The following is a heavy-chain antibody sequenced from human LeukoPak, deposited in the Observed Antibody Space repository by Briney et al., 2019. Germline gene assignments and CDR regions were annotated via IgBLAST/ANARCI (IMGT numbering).Heavy chain of an antibody. Sequence: PSETLSLTCTVSGGSISSYYWSWIRQPPGKGLEWIGYIYYSGSTNYNPSLKSRVTISLNTSKTQFSLKLSSVTAADTAVYYCARRTFWSGYYHDYWGQGTLVTVSS. J-gene: IGHJ4*02. D-gene: IGHD3-3*01. CDR2: IYYSGST. CDR3: ARRTFWSGYYHDY. V-gene: IGHV4-59*01. CDR1: GGSISSYY.